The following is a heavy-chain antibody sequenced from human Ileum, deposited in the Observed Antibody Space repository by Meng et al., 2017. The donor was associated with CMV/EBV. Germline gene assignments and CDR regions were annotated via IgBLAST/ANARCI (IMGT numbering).Heavy chain of an antibody. D-gene: IGHD1-7*01. J-gene: IGHJ4*02. V-gene: IGHV1-2*02. CDR1: GYTFTSYN. CDR2: INPNNGDT. Sequence: QFLLLQSGDVVKTPGASVKFSGKASGYTFTSYNKHWVRQAPGQGLEWMGWINPNNGDTNYAQKFQGGVTMTRDTSINTAYMEVTSADTAVYYCARGANYASYRVDYWGQGTLVTVSS. CDR3: ARGANYASYRVDY.